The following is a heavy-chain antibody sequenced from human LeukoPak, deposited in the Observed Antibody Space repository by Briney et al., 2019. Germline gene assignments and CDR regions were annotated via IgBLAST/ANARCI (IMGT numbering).Heavy chain of an antibody. CDR2: VSSSGNTI. Sequence: GGSLRLSCAASGFIFSDYYMSWIRQAPGKGLEWVSYVSSSGNTINYADSVKGRFTISRDNARNSLYLQMNSLRAEDTAVYYCARDAGSYSFNYWGQGTLVTVSS. D-gene: IGHD6-13*01. J-gene: IGHJ4*02. CDR1: GFIFSDYY. CDR3: ARDAGSYSFNY. V-gene: IGHV3-11*04.